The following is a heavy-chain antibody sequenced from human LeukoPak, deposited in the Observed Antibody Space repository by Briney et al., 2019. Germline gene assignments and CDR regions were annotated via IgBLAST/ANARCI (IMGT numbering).Heavy chain of an antibody. J-gene: IGHJ5*02. CDR1: GFTFSSYS. D-gene: IGHD3-10*01. CDR3: ARAGLMVRGVYNWFDP. Sequence: GGSLRLSCAASGFTFSSYSMNWVRQAPGKGLEWVSSISTSSIYIYYADSLKGRFTISRDNAKNSLYLQMSSLRAEDTAVYYCARAGLMVRGVYNWFDPWGQGTLVTVSS. CDR2: ISTSSIYI. V-gene: IGHV3-21*01.